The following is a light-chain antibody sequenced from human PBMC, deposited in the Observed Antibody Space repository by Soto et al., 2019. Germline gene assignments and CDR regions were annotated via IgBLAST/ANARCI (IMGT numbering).Light chain of an antibody. CDR2: AAS. CDR3: QPSDSTPWT. J-gene: IGKJ1*01. V-gene: IGKV1-39*01. CDR1: QSISSY. Sequence: DIQMTQSPSSLSASVGDRVTITCRASQSISSYLNWYQQKPGKAPKLLIYAASSLQSGVPSRFSGSGSGTDFTLTISSPQPEDFETYYCQPSDSTPWTFGQGTKVEIK.